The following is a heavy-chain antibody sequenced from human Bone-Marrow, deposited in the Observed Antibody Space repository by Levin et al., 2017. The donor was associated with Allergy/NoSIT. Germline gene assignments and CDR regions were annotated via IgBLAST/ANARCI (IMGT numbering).Heavy chain of an antibody. J-gene: IGHJ6*03. CDR2: ISYDGSNK. V-gene: IGHV3-30-3*01. CDR3: ARAKDYYYYMDV. Sequence: GESLKISCAASGFTFSSYAMHWVRQAPGKGLEWVAVISYDGSNKYYADSVKGRFTISRDNSKNTLYLQMNSLRAEDTAVYYCARAKDYYYYMDVWGKGTTVTVSS. CDR1: GFTFSSYA.